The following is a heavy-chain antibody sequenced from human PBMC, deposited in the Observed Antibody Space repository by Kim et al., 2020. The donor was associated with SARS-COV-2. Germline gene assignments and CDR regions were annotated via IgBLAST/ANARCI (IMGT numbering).Heavy chain of an antibody. Sequence: SETLSLTCAVYGGSFSGYYWSWIRQPPGKGLEWIGEINHSGSTNYNPSLKSRVTISVDTSKNQFSLKLSSVTAADTAVYYCARVQQLVQTRIDYWGQGTLVTVSS. V-gene: IGHV4-34*01. CDR1: GGSFSGYY. D-gene: IGHD6-13*01. CDR2: INHSGST. J-gene: IGHJ4*02. CDR3: ARVQQLVQTRIDY.